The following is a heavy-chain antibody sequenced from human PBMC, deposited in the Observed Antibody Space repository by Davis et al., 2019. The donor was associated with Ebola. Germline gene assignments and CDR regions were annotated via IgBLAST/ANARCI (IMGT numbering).Heavy chain of an antibody. CDR2: ISYDGSNK. CDR1: GFTFSSYG. D-gene: IGHD1-26*01. Sequence: GGSLRLSCAASGFTFSSYGMHWVRQAPGKGLEWVAVISYDGSNKYYADSVKGRFTISRDNAKNSLYLRMNSLRAEDTAVYYCARRSGTSYDYWGQGSLVTVSS. J-gene: IGHJ4*02. V-gene: IGHV3-30*03. CDR3: ARRSGTSYDY.